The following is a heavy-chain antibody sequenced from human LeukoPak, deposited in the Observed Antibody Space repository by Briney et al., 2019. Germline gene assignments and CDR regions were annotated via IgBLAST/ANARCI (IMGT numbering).Heavy chain of an antibody. D-gene: IGHD3-22*01. Sequence: GASVKVSCKASGYTFTGYYMHWVRQAPGQGLEWMGWINPNSGGTNYAQKFQGRVTMTRDTSISTAYMELSRLRSDDTAVYYCAGGGSNLGYDNRVFDCWGQGTLVTVSS. V-gene: IGHV1-2*02. CDR2: INPNSGGT. CDR1: GYTFTGYY. J-gene: IGHJ4*02. CDR3: AGGGSNLGYDNRVFDC.